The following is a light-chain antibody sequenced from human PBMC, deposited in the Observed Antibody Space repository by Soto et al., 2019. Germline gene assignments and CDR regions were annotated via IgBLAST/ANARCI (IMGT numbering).Light chain of an antibody. CDR2: KAS. J-gene: IGKJ1*01. CDR1: QSISSW. Sequence: DIQMTQSPSTLSASVGDRVTITCRASQSISSWLAWYQQKPGTAPKLLIYKASTLQSVVPSRFSGSGSGTEFTLTISSLQPDDFATYYCQQYSDNWTFGQGTKVDIK. CDR3: QQYSDNWT. V-gene: IGKV1-5*03.